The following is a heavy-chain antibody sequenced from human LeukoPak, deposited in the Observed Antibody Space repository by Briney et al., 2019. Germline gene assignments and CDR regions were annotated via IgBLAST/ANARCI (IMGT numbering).Heavy chain of an antibody. J-gene: IGHJ4*02. CDR2: IIPILGIA. D-gene: IGHD3-22*01. CDR3: ARDKGGYYDSSGYLDY. Sequence: SVKVSCKASGGTFSSYAISWVRQAPGQGLEWMGRIIPILGIANYAQKFQGRCTISTDKSTRTAYMELSSLRSEDTAVYYCARDKGGYYDSSGYLDYWGQGTLVTVSS. V-gene: IGHV1-69*04. CDR1: GGTFSSYA.